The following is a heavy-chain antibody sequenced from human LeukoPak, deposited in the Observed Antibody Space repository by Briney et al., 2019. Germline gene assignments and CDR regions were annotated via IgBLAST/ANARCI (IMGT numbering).Heavy chain of an antibody. J-gene: IGHJ4*02. CDR3: ARENTQTTSPVNY. CDR1: GYTFTDYY. CDR2: INPNSGGR. Sequence: ASVKVSCKASGYTFTDYYIHWVRQAPGQGLEWMGWINPNSGGRNYAQNFQGGVTMTRDTSISTAYMELSRLTSDDTAVYYCARENTQTTSPVNYWGQGTLVTVSS. D-gene: IGHD4-17*01. V-gene: IGHV1-2*02.